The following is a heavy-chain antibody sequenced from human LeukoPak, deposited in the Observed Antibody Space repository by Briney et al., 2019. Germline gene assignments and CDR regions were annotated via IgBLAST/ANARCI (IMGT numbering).Heavy chain of an antibody. J-gene: IGHJ6*04. V-gene: IGHV3-23*01. CDR2: IGARDGRT. Sequence: GGSLRLSCAASGFTFRNYAMTWVRQAPGKGLDWVALIGARDGRTYYADPVKGRFTISRDNFKNTLYLQMNSLRAEDTAICYCAKGLYDYALDVWGKGTAVTVSS. CDR1: GFTFRNYA. CDR3: AKGLYDYALDV.